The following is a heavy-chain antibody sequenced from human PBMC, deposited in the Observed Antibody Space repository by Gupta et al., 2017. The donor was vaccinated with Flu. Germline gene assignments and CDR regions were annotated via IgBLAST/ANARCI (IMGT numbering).Heavy chain of an antibody. CDR2: ISGSGGST. CDR1: GFTVSSYA. Sequence: EVQLLESGGGLVQPGGSLRLSCAASGFTVSSYAMSWVRQAPGKGLEWVSAISGSGGSTYYADSVKGRFTISRDNSKNTLYLQMNSLRAEDTAVYYCAKVTTYYYGSGSYSDPWGQGTLVTVSS. CDR3: AKVTTYYYGSGSYSDP. V-gene: IGHV3-23*01. J-gene: IGHJ5*02. D-gene: IGHD3-10*01.